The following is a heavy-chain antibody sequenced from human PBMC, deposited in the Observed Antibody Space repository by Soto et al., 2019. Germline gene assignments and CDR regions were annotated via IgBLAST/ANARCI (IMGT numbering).Heavy chain of an antibody. V-gene: IGHV4-61*01. CDR3: DRIDDV. J-gene: IGHJ1*01. CDR1: GDSVSSSLYY. D-gene: IGHD2-21*01. Sequence: XETLSLTLTVSGDSVSSSLYYWSWIRQPPGKRLEWIGNISDSGSATYNPSLRSRLTMSMHTSKNQFSLRLSSVTTADTDVYYCDRIDDVWGQGTLVTVSS. CDR2: ISDSGSA.